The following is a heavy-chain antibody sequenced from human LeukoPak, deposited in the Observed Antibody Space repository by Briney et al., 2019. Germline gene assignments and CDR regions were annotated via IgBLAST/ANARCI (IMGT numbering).Heavy chain of an antibody. D-gene: IGHD1-26*01. Sequence: GASVKVSCKASGGTFSNYAFSWVRQSPRQGLEWMGGIIPSFGPPNNAQKFQDRVTITADESKSTVHMELSSLTSDDTAIYYCARDRSSGTFDSFGVWGPGTLVTVSS. V-gene: IGHV1-69*13. CDR1: GGTFSNYA. CDR2: IIPSFGPP. J-gene: IGHJ3*01. CDR3: ARDRSSGTFDSFGV.